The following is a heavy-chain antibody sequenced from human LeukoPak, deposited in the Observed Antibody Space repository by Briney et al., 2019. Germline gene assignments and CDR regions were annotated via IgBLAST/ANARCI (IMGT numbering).Heavy chain of an antibody. CDR3: ARATVVVPAARLGRGAYGMDV. D-gene: IGHD2-2*01. Sequence: PGGSLRLSCAASGFTFSSYIMNWVRQAPGKGLEWVSYISSSSSTIYYADSVKGRFTISRDNADNSLYLQMNSLRDEDTAVYYCARATVVVPAARLGRGAYGMDVWGQGTTVTVSS. CDR2: ISSSSSTI. V-gene: IGHV3-48*02. J-gene: IGHJ6*02. CDR1: GFTFSSYI.